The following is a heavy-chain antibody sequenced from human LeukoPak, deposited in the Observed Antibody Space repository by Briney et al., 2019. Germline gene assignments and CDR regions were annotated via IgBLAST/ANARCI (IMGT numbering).Heavy chain of an antibody. V-gene: IGHV4-61*02. CDR3: ARDRGGGWFDP. Sequence: NSSQTLSLTCTVSGGSISSGNYYWSWIRQPAGKGLEWIGRIDTSGNTNYSPSLKSRVTMSVDTSKNQFSLKLSSVTAADTAVYYCARDRGGGWFDPWGQGTLVTVSS. CDR2: IDTSGNT. CDR1: GGSISSGNYY. J-gene: IGHJ5*02. D-gene: IGHD3-16*01.